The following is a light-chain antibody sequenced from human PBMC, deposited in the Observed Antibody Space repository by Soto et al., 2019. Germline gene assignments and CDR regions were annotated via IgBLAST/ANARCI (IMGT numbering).Light chain of an antibody. V-gene: IGKV1-6*01. CDR2: GAS. Sequence: ATQITQFPSSLSASVRDRVVISCRTSQDIRNKLGWYQQKPGQAPKLLIFGASTLHSGVPSRFSGSGSGTDFTLKISRVEAEDVGVYYCMHALQTPITFGQGTRLEN. CDR1: QDIRNK. CDR3: MHALQTPIT. J-gene: IGKJ5*01.